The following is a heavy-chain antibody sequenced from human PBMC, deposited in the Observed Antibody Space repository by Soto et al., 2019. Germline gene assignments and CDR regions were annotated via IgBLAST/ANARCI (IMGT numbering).Heavy chain of an antibody. Sequence: SETLSLTCAVSGGSISSGGYSWSWIRQPPGKGLEWIGYIYHSGSTYYNPSLKSRVTISVDRSKNQFSLKLSSVTAADTAVYYCARGVRIGRSGYFDYWGQGTLVTVYS. V-gene: IGHV4-30-2*01. CDR1: GGSISSGGYS. CDR3: ARGVRIGRSGYFDY. D-gene: IGHD3-3*01. J-gene: IGHJ4*02. CDR2: IYHSGST.